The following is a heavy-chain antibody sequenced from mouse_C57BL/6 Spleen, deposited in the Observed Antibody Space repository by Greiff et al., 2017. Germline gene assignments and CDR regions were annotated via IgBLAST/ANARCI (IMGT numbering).Heavy chain of an antibody. V-gene: IGHV1-82*01. J-gene: IGHJ1*03. CDR3: ARGIYYGSSYGDFEG. Sequence: QVQLQQSGPELVKPGASVKISCKASGYAFSSSWMNWVKQRPGQGLEWIGRIYPGDGDTNYNGKFKGKATLTADKSSSTAYMQLSSLTSEDSAVYFCARGIYYGSSYGDFEGWGTGTTVTVAS. CDR1: GYAFSSSW. CDR2: IYPGDGDT. D-gene: IGHD1-1*01.